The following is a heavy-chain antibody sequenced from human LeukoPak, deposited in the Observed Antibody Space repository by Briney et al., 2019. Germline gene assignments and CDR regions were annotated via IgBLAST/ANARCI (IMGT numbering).Heavy chain of an antibody. CDR3: ARTRGSHISMAYLDY. CDR1: GYTFSDNF. V-gene: IGHV1-2*02. D-gene: IGHD2/OR15-2a*01. Sequence: GASVKVSCKASGYTFSDNFMHWVRQAPGQGLEWMGWINPKNGDTNYAQKFQGRATMTRDTSISTAYMELSSLRSDDTAVYYCARTRGSHISMAYLDYWGQGTLVTVSS. CDR2: INPKNGDT. J-gene: IGHJ4*02.